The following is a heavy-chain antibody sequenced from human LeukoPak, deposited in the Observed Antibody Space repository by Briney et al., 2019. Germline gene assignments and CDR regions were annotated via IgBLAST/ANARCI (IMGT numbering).Heavy chain of an antibody. CDR1: RYSVLNNSVT. V-gene: IGHV6-1*01. J-gene: IGHJ5*02. CDR2: TYYRSTWYN. CDR3: ARRLTQYDCFDP. D-gene: IGHD2-2*01. Sequence: SQTLSLTCPITRYSVLNNSVTGNCIRHSPSRGRECLGRTYYRSTWYNDYAVSVRGRITVNPDTSKNQFSLHLNSVTPEDTAVYYCARRLTQYDCFDPWGQGILVTVSS.